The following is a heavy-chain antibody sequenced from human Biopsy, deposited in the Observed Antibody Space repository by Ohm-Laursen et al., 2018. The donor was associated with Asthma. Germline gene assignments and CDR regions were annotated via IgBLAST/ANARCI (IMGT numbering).Heavy chain of an antibody. Sequence: ASVKVSCNASGYTFINYAIHWVRQAPGHSLEWMGWINAANGNTKYSQKFQGRLTISRDTSASTAYMDLSSLRSEDTAVYYCARAYFDFLTGQVHDAFAMWGQGTMVTVSS. J-gene: IGHJ3*02. CDR2: INAANGNT. V-gene: IGHV1-3*01. D-gene: IGHD3-9*01. CDR1: GYTFINYA. CDR3: ARAYFDFLTGQVHDAFAM.